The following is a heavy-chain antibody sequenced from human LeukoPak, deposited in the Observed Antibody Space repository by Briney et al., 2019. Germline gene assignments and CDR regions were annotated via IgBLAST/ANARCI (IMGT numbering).Heavy chain of an antibody. J-gene: IGHJ4*02. D-gene: IGHD2-8*02. CDR1: GGSISRSYY. V-gene: IGHV4-39*01. Sequence: SETLSLTCTVSGGSISRSYYWDWIRQPPGKGLEWIGGSIYYSGTTYYNPPLKSRVTISVDTSKNQFSLKLSSVTAADTAVYYCARRRDYWVIDYWGQGTLVTVSS. CDR2: IYYSGTT. CDR3: ARRRDYWVIDY.